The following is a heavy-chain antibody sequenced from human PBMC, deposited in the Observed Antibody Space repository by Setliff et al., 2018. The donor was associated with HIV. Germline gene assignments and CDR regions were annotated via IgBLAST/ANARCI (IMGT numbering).Heavy chain of an antibody. Sequence: ASVKVSCKASGYTFTTSGVSWFRQAPGQGLEWMGWIGTYNGDTKFAQRFQGRVTMATDTSASTAYMELRSLRSDDTAVYYCARVPSRYCSPTTCPFFFDYWGQGTLVTVSS. CDR3: ARVPSRYCSPTTCPFFFDY. D-gene: IGHD2-15*01. V-gene: IGHV1-18*01. CDR2: IGTYNGDT. J-gene: IGHJ4*02. CDR1: GYTFTTSG.